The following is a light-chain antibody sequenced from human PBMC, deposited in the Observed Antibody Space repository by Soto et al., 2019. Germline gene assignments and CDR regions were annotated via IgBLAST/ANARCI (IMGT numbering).Light chain of an antibody. CDR1: QSVSSY. J-gene: IGKJ2*01. Sequence: EIVLTQSPATLSLSPGERATLSCRASQSVSSYLAWYQQKPGQAPRLLIYDASNRATGSPARFSGSGSGTDFTLIISSLEAEDVAVYYCQHRSNWPPYTFGQGTKLEIK. CDR3: QHRSNWPPYT. V-gene: IGKV3-11*01. CDR2: DAS.